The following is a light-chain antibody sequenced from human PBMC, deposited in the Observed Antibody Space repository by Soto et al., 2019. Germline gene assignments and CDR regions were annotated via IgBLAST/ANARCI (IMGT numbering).Light chain of an antibody. V-gene: IGLV1-51*01. Sequence: QSVLTQPPSVSAAPGQKVTISCSGSSSNIGSNYVCWYQQLPGTAPKLLIYDSNKRPSGIPDRFSGSKSGTSATLDITGLQTGDEADYYCGAWDNSLSVIFGGGNKVTVL. CDR1: SSNIGSNY. J-gene: IGLJ2*01. CDR3: GAWDNSLSVI. CDR2: DSN.